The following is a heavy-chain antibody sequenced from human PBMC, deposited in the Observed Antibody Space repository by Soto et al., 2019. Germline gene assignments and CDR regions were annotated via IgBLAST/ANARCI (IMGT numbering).Heavy chain of an antibody. D-gene: IGHD2-2*01. J-gene: IGHJ4*02. CDR3: AREVRELGYCSSTSCGQFDY. V-gene: IGHV1-2*04. CDR2: INPNSGGT. CDR1: GYTFTGYY. Sequence: ASVKVSCKASGYTFTGYYMHWVRQAPGQGLEWMGWINPNSGGTNYAQKFQGWVTMTRDTSISTAYMELSRLRSDDTAVYYCAREVRELGYCSSTSCGQFDYWGQGTLVTVSS.